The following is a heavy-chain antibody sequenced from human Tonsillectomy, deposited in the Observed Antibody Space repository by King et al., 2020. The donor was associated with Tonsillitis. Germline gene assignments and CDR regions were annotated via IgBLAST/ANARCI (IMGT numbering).Heavy chain of an antibody. V-gene: IGHV4-39*01. CDR3: ATKDTGSYQYYFDY. CDR2: MYYSGST. Sequence: QLQESGPGLVKPSETLSLTCTVSGGSISRCCYFWGWIRQPPGKGLEWIGSMYYSGSTYYNPSLKSRVTISVDTSKNQFSLKLSSVTAADTAVYYCATKDTGSYQYYFDYWGQGTLVTVSS. CDR1: GGSISRCCYF. D-gene: IGHD1-26*01. J-gene: IGHJ4*02.